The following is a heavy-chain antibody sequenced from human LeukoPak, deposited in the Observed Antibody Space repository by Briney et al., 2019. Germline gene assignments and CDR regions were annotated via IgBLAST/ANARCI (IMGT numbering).Heavy chain of an antibody. CDR2: INHSGST. J-gene: IGHJ6*03. Sequence: SETLSLTCAVYGGSFSGYYWSWLRQPPGKGLEWIGEINHSGSTNYNPSLTSRGTISVDTSKNQFSLKLSSVTAADTAVYYCARGRPPPGFYCSSTSCRRVSYYYMDVWGKGTTVTVSS. CDR3: ARGRPPPGFYCSSTSCRRVSYYYMDV. D-gene: IGHD2-2*01. CDR1: GGSFSGYY. V-gene: IGHV4-34*01.